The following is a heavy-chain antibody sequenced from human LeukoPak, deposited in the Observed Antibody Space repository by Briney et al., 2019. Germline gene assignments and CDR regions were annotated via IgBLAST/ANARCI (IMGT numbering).Heavy chain of an antibody. CDR3: ARDSRFEWELYYFDY. V-gene: IGHV1-18*01. CDR2: ISAYNGNT. J-gene: IGHJ4*02. CDR1: GYTFTSYG. D-gene: IGHD1-26*01. Sequence: ASVTVSCKASGYTFTSYGISWVRQAPGQGLEWMGWISAYNGNTNYAQKLQGRVTMTTDTSTSTAYMELRSLRSDDTAVYYCARDSRFEWELYYFDYWGQGTLVTVSS.